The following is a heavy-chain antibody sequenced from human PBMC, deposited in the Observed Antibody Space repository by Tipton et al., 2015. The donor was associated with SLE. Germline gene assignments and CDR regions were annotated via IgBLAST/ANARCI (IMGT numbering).Heavy chain of an antibody. CDR2: IYYTGGT. CDR1: GGSISSSSDY. D-gene: IGHD3-22*01. CDR3: ARGGIYHDYSGNFDY. Sequence: TLSLTCTVSGGSISSSSDYWGWIRQPPGKGLEWIGCIYYTGGTYDNPSLKSRVTISVDTSKNQFSLNLSSVTAADTAVYYCARGGIYHDYSGNFDYWGQGTLVSASS. V-gene: IGHV4-39*07. J-gene: IGHJ4*02.